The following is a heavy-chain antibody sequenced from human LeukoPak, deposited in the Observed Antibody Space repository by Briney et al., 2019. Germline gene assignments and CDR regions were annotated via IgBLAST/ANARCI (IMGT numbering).Heavy chain of an antibody. CDR2: IYTGGGT. J-gene: IGHJ3*02. CDR3: AHYDFWSGHALDI. V-gene: IGHV3-66*01. CDR1: GFTVSSNY. Sequence: GGPLRLSCAASGFTVSSNYMSWVRQAPGKGLEWLSVIYTGGGTYYADSVKGRFTISRDTSKTTVYLQMNSLRGDDTAIYYCAHYDFWSGHALDIWGQGTMVTVSS. D-gene: IGHD3-3*01.